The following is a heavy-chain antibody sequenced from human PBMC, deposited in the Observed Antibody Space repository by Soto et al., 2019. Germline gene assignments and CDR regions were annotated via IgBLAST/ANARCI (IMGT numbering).Heavy chain of an antibody. Sequence: VKVSCKASGYTFTSYGISWVRQAPGQGLEWMEWISAYNGITNYAQKLQGRVTMTTDTSTSTAYMELRSLRSDDTAVYYCARAGYYDYVWGSYRPDNWFDPWGQGTLVTVSS. CDR3: ARAGYYDYVWGSYRPDNWFDP. CDR2: ISAYNGIT. CDR1: GYTFTSYG. V-gene: IGHV1-18*01. J-gene: IGHJ5*02. D-gene: IGHD3-16*02.